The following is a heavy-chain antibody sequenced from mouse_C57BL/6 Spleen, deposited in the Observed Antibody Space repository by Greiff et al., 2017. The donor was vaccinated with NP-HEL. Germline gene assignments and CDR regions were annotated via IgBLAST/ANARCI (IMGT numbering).Heavy chain of an antibody. CDR1: GFNIKDYY. J-gene: IGHJ2*01. Sequence: EVQLQQSGAELVKPGASVKLSCTASGFNIKDYYMHWVKQRTEQGLEWIGRIDPEDGETKYATKFKGKATIIADTSSNTAYLQLSSLTSKDTAVYYGASFYYYGSSPTGFHWGQGTTLTVSS. D-gene: IGHD1-1*01. V-gene: IGHV14-2*01. CDR2: IDPEDGET. CDR3: ASFYYYGSSPTGFH.